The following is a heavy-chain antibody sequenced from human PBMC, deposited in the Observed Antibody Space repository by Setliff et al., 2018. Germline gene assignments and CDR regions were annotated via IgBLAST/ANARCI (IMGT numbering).Heavy chain of an antibody. J-gene: IGHJ4*02. V-gene: IGHV1-18*01. CDR3: ARVYPFSLGYDILTGFYDY. Sequence: ASVKVSCKASGYTFTSYGISWVRQAPGQGLEWMGWISAYNGNTNYAQKLQGRVTMTTDTSTSTAYMELRSLRSDDTAVYYCARVYPFSLGYDILTGFYDYWGQGTLVTVSS. CDR1: GYTFTSYG. D-gene: IGHD3-9*01. CDR2: ISAYNGNT.